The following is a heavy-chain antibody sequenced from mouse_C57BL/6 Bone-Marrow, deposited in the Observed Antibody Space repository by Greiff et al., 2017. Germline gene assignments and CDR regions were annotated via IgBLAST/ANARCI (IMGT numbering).Heavy chain of an antibody. Sequence: QVQLQQPGAELVRPGSSVKLSCTASGYTFTSYWMHWVKQRPIQGLEWIGNIDPSDSETHYTQKFKDKAILTVDKSSSTAYMQLSSLTSEDSAVYYCVTGTDARDYGGQGTSATVSA. CDR3: VTGTDARDY. V-gene: IGHV1-52*01. CDR2: IDPSDSET. D-gene: IGHD4-1*01. CDR1: GYTFTSYW. J-gene: IGHJ4*01.